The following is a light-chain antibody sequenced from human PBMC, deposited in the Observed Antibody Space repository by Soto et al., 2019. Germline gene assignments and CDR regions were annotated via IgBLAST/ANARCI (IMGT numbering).Light chain of an antibody. CDR1: QSISSY. CDR3: QQSYSTPIT. J-gene: IGKJ5*01. CDR2: TAS. Sequence: DIQMTHSPSSLSASVGDRVTITCRASQSISSYLNWYQQKPGKAPKLLIYTASSLQSGVPSRFSGSTSGTDFTLTISSLQPEDFATYYCQQSYSTPITFGQGTRLEIK. V-gene: IGKV1-39*01.